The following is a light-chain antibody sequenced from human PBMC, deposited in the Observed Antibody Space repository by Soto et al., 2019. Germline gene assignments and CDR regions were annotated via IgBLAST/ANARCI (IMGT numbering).Light chain of an antibody. CDR3: QQYKNWPPFT. Sequence: EIVMTQSPATLSVSPGERATLSCRASQSVSSNLAWYQQKPGQAPRLLIYGASTRATDIPARFSGSGSGTEFTLTISRLQSEDVAVYYCQQYKNWPPFTFGPGTKVDIK. V-gene: IGKV3-15*01. J-gene: IGKJ3*01. CDR1: QSVSSN. CDR2: GAS.